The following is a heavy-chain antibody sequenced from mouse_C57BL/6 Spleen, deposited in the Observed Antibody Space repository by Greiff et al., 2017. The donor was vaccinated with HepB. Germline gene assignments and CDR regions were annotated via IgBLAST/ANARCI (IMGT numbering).Heavy chain of an antibody. CDR3: TTKYYGSSYGYFDV. D-gene: IGHD1-1*01. CDR2: IDPEDGDT. Sequence: VQLQQSGAELVRPGASVKLSCTASGFNIKDYYMHWVKQRPEQGLEWIGRIDPEDGDTAYAPKFQGKATMTADTSSNTAYLQLSSLPSEDTAVYYCTTKYYGSSYGYFDVWGTGTTVTVSS. V-gene: IGHV14-1*01. J-gene: IGHJ1*03. CDR1: GFNIKDYY.